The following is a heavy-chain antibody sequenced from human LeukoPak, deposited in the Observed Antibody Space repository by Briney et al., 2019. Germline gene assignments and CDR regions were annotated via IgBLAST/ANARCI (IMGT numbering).Heavy chain of an antibody. CDR1: GFTFSSYD. V-gene: IGHV3-13*04. CDR2: IGIVDDT. CDR3: ARGRGSSWSLDY. J-gene: IGHJ4*02. Sequence: GGSLRLSCAASGFTFSSYDMHWVRQATGKGLEWVSTIGIVDDTYYPGSVKGRFTISRENAKNSLYLQMKSLTAGDTAVYYCARGRGSSWSLDYWGQGTPVTVSS. D-gene: IGHD6-13*01.